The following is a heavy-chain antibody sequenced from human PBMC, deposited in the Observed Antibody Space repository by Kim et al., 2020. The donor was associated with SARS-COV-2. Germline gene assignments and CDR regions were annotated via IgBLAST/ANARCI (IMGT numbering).Heavy chain of an antibody. CDR3: AKDPAYDILSGYYDY. J-gene: IGHJ4*02. Sequence: SVKGRITISRDNAHNSLYLQMNSLQAEDTAVYYCAKDPAYDILSGYYDYWGRGTLVTVSS. V-gene: IGHV3-11*05. D-gene: IGHD3-9*01.